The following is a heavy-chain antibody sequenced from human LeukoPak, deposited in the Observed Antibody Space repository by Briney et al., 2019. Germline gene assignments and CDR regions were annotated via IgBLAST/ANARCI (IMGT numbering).Heavy chain of an antibody. J-gene: IGHJ4*02. V-gene: IGHV3-30-3*01. Sequence: PGRSLRLSCAASGFTFSSYAMHWVRQAPGKGLEWVAVISYDGSNKYYADSVKGRFTISRDNSKNTLYLQMNSLRAEDTAVYYCARAVPFGTDCMVRGVTTWGGFLGWGQGPLVTVSS. CDR2: ISYDGSNK. CDR3: ARAVPFGTDCMVRGVTTWGGFLG. CDR1: GFTFSSYA. D-gene: IGHD3-10*01.